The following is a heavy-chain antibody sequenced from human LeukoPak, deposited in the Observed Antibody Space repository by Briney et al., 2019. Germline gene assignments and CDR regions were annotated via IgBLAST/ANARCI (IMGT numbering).Heavy chain of an antibody. CDR3: ARLIVGAPDY. D-gene: IGHD1-26*01. V-gene: IGHV4-59*08. J-gene: IGHJ4*02. CDR1: GGSIINYY. CDR2: IYYSGGT. Sequence: SETLSLTCTVSGGSIINYYWSWIRQPPGKGLEWIGYIYYSGGTNYNPSLRSRVTISVDTSKNQFSLKLSSVTAADTAVYYCARLIVGAPDYWGQGTLVTVSS.